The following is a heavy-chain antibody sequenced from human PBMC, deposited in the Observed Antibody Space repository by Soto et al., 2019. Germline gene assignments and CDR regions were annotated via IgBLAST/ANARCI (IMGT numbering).Heavy chain of an antibody. V-gene: IGHV1-18*01. CDR3: ASVGYCSGGSCYSTDDYGDYFPRPYYYYMDV. CDR2: ISAYNGNT. Sequence: ASVKVSCKASGYTFTSYGISWVRQAPGQGLEWMGWISAYNGNTNYAQKLQGRVTMTTDTSTSTAYMELRSLRSDDTAVYYCASVGYCSGGSCYSTDDYGDYFPRPYYYYMDVWGKGTTVTVSS. D-gene: IGHD2-15*01. J-gene: IGHJ6*03. CDR1: GYTFTSYG.